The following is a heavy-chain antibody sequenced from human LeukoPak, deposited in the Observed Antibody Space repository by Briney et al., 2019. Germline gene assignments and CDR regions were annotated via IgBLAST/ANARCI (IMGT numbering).Heavy chain of an antibody. CDR1: GGSISSYY. J-gene: IGHJ3*02. D-gene: IGHD6-13*01. V-gene: IGHV4-59*01. Sequence: PSETLSLTCTVSGGSISSYYWSWIRQPPGKGLEWIGYIHYSGSTSYNPSLKSRVTISVDTSKKQFSLKLSSVTAADTAVYYCARVKSSSWYNAFDIWGQGTMVTVSS. CDR3: ARVKSSSWYNAFDI. CDR2: IHYSGST.